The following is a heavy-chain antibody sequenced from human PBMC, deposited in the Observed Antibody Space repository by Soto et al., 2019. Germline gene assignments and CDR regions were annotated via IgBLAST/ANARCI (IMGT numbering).Heavy chain of an antibody. D-gene: IGHD1-26*01. V-gene: IGHV2-5*02. CDR2: IYWDDDK. Sequence: QITLKESGPTLVKPTQNLTLTCTFSGFSLSTSGVGVGWIRQPPGKALEWLALIYWDDDKRYSPSLKSRLTITKDTSKNQVVLTMTNMDPVDTATYYCAHGGAPERGADGFDPWGQGTLVTVSS. CDR3: AHGGAPERGADGFDP. CDR1: GFSLSTSGVG. J-gene: IGHJ5*02.